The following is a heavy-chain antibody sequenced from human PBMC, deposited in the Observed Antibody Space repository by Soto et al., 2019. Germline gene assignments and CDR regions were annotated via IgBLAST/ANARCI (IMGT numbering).Heavy chain of an antibody. CDR2: IDSGSGAI. Sequence: EVQLAESGGGLVQPGGSLRLSCAASGFTFSSYSMNWVRQAPGKGLEWVSYIDSGSGAIYYADSVKGRFTISRDNAKNSLFLQMNSLRDEDTAVYYCASVGNWGQGTLVTVSS. D-gene: IGHD1-26*01. CDR1: GFTFSSYS. CDR3: ASVGN. V-gene: IGHV3-48*02. J-gene: IGHJ4*02.